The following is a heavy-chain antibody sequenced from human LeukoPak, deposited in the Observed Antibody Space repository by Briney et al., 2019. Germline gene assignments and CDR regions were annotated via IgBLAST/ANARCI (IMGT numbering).Heavy chain of an antibody. V-gene: IGHV3-74*01. CDR3: ARDLVVTDSFDY. CDR1: GFSFRSCW. D-gene: IGHD2-21*02. J-gene: IGHJ4*02. CDR2: INGDGSTT. Sequence: PGGSLRLSCAASGFSFRSCWMHWVRQAPGKELVWVSRINGDGSTTNYADSVRGRFTISRDNAKNTLYLQMNSLRAEDTSVYYCARDLVVTDSFDYWGQGTLVTVSS.